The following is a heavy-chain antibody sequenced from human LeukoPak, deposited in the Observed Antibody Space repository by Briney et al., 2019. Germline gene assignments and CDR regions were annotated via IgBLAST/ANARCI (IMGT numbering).Heavy chain of an antibody. D-gene: IGHD2-2*01. CDR3: ARERYCTSATCYVGVPFDS. J-gene: IGHJ4*02. Sequence: PGGSLRLSCAASGFTFSSYAMSWVRQAPGKGLEWVSAISGSGGSTYYADSVKGRFTISRDNSKNTLYLQMNSLRAEDTAVYFCARERYCTSATCYVGVPFDSWGQGTLVTVSS. V-gene: IGHV3-23*01. CDR1: GFTFSSYA. CDR2: ISGSGGST.